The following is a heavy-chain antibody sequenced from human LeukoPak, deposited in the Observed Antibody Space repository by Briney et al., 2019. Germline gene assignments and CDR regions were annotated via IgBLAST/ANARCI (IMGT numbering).Heavy chain of an antibody. J-gene: IGHJ4*02. Sequence: GGSLRLSCAASGFTSRSNWMHWVRQDPGKGLEWVSCIESDGSTTTYADSVKGRFTISRDNAKNTLYLQMNGLRPEDTAVYYCARDLQSHYDSWGQGSLVTVSS. V-gene: IGHV3-74*01. CDR1: GFTSRSNW. CDR3: ARDLQSHYDS. CDR2: IESDGSTT.